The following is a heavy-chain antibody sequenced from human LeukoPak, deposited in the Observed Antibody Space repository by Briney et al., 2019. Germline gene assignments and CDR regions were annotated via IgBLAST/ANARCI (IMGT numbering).Heavy chain of an antibody. V-gene: IGHV3-30*03. D-gene: IGHD1-20*01. CDR2: ISDDGNHK. J-gene: IGHJ4*02. CDR1: GFTVSSSY. Sequence: GGSLRLSCATSGFTVSSSYLSWVRRAPSKGLEWMTLISDDGNHKYYADSVKGRFSISRDNSKNTLYLQMNSLRAEDTAVYYCATTSPYNWNDWVDYWGQGTLVTVSS. CDR3: ATTSPYNWNDWVDY.